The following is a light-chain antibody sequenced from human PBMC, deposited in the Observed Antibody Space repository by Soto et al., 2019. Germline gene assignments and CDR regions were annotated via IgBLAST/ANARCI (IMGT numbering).Light chain of an antibody. J-gene: IGKJ1*01. CDR2: AAS. V-gene: IGKV1-5*01. CDR1: QSIGYW. CDR3: QQYNSFSKT. Sequence: DIQMTQSPSTLSASMGDRVTITCRASQSIGYWLAWYQQKPGKAPNLLIYAASTLETGVPSRFSGSGFGTEVTLTIASLQPDDSATYYCQQYNSFSKTFGRGTKVEIK.